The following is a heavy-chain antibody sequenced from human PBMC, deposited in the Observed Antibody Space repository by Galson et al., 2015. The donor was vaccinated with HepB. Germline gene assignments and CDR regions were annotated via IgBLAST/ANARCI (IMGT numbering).Heavy chain of an antibody. CDR2: ISYDGSNK. J-gene: IGHJ4*02. CDR1: GFTFSSYA. Sequence: SLRLSCAASGFTFSSYAMSWVRQAPGKGPEWVAAISYDGSNKYYADSVKGRFTISRDNSKNTLYLQMNSLRAEDTAVYYCAKELRGGYSSGWAVDYWGQGTLVTVSS. V-gene: IGHV3-30*18. D-gene: IGHD6-19*01. CDR3: AKELRGGYSSGWAVDY.